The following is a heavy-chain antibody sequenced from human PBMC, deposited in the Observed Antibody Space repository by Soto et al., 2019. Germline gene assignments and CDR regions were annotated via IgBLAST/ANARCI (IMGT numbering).Heavy chain of an antibody. Sequence: PGGSLRLSCAAAGFTFSSYGMHWVRQAPGKGLEWVAVIWFDGSNKYYADSVKGRFTISRDNSKNTLYLQMNSLRAEDTAVYYCARSSVTAVDFDYWGQGTLVTVSS. CDR3: ARSSVTAVDFDY. CDR2: IWFDGSNK. J-gene: IGHJ4*02. V-gene: IGHV3-33*01. CDR1: GFTFSSYG. D-gene: IGHD2-21*02.